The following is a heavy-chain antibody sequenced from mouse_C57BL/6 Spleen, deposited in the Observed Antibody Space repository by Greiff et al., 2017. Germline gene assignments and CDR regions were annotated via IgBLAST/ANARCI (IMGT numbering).Heavy chain of an antibody. CDR1: GFTFSDYG. CDR2: ISSGSSTI. D-gene: IGHD2-4*01. CDR3: ARSHYEGWYFDV. V-gene: IGHV5-17*01. J-gene: IGHJ1*03. Sequence: EVQLQESGGGLVKPGGSLKLSCAASGFTFSDYGMHWVRQAPEKGLEWVAYISSGSSTIYYADTVKDRFTISRDNAKNTLFLQMTSLRSEDTAMYYCARSHYEGWYFDVWGTGTTVTVSS.